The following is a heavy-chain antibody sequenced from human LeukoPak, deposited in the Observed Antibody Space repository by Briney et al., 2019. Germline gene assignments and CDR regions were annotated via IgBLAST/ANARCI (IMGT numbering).Heavy chain of an antibody. CDR2: IKQDGSEQ. CDR3: SRSLEL. J-gene: IGHJ4*02. V-gene: IGHV3-7*01. D-gene: IGHD3-10*01. CDR1: GFPISGYW. Sequence: GGSLRLSCAASGFPISGYWMDWVRQAPGKGMEWVANIKQDGSEQHHADSVKGRFTISRDNAKNSLYLEMNSLRGEDTAVYYCSRSLELWGQGALVTVSS.